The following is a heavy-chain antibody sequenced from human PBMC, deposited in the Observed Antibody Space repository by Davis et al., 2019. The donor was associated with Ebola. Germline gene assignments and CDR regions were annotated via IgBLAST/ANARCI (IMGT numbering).Heavy chain of an antibody. J-gene: IGHJ4*02. Sequence: GGPLRLSCAPSGFTFSSYAMSWVRHAPGKGLEWVSAISTSGGSTYYADSVKGRFTISRDNSKNTLYLQMNSLRAEDTAVYYCARDSYSSSCIDYWGQGTLVTVSS. CDR2: ISTSGGST. D-gene: IGHD6-13*01. CDR3: ARDSYSSSCIDY. CDR1: GFTFSSYA. V-gene: IGHV3-23*01.